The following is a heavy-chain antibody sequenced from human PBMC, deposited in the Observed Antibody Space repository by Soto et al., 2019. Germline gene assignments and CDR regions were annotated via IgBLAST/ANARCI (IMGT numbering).Heavy chain of an antibody. D-gene: IGHD1-7*01. CDR2: ISYDGSNT. CDR1: GFTFSSYG. Sequence: PGGSLRLSCVASGFTFSSYGMHWVRQAPGKGLEWVAIISYDGSNTYYADSVKGRFTISRDNSKNTLYLQMNSLRAEDTAVYYCARALQRDWNYVLQARPPGYWGQGTLVTVSS. V-gene: IGHV3-30*03. CDR3: ARALQRDWNYVLQARPPGY. J-gene: IGHJ4*02.